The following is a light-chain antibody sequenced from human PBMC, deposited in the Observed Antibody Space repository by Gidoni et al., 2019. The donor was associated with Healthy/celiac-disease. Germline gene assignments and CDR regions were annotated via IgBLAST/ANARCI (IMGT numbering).Light chain of an antibody. J-gene: IGKJ3*01. CDR3: QQYYSTPFT. CDR2: WAS. Sequence: DIVMTQSPDSLAVSLGERATINCKSSQSVLYSSNNKNYLAWYQQKPGQPPKLLIYWASTRESGVPDRFSGSGSGTDFTLTISSLQAEDVAVYYGQQYYSTPFTXXXXTKXDI. V-gene: IGKV4-1*01. CDR1: QSVLYSSNNKNY.